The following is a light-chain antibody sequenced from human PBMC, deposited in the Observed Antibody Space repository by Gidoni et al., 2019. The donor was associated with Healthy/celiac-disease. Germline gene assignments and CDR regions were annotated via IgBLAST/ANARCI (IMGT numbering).Light chain of an antibody. CDR2: AAS. Sequence: AIRMTQSPSSFSASTGDRVTITCRASQGISSYLAWYQQKPGKAPKLLIYAASTLPSVVPSRFSGSGSGTDFTLTISCLQSEDFATYCCQQYYSYPITFGQGTRLEIK. V-gene: IGKV1-8*01. CDR3: QQYYSYPIT. J-gene: IGKJ5*01. CDR1: QGISSY.